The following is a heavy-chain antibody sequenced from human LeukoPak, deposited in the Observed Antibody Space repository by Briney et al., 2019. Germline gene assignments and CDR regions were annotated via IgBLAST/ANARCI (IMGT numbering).Heavy chain of an antibody. J-gene: IGHJ4*02. V-gene: IGHV3-23*01. D-gene: IGHD2-15*01. CDR3: AREGQDIVVVVAATLDY. CDR1: GFTFSGSA. Sequence: PGGSLKLSCAASGFTFSGSAIHWVRQAPGKGLEWVSAISGSGGSTYYADSVKGRFTISRDNSKNTLNLQMNRLRTEDTAVYYCAREGQDIVVVVAATLDYWGQGTLVTVSS. CDR2: ISGSGGST.